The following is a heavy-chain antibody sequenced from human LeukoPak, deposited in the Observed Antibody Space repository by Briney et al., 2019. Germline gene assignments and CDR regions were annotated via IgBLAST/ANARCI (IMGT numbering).Heavy chain of an antibody. V-gene: IGHV3-9*01. D-gene: IGHD3-16*01. CDR1: GFTFDDYA. CDR3: AKDLLRRAMLNAFDI. J-gene: IGHJ3*02. CDR2: ISWNSGSI. Sequence: GESLRLSCAASGFTFDDYAMHWVRQAPGKGLEWVSGISWNSGSIGYADSVKGRFTISRDNAKNSLYLQMNSLRAEDTALYYCAKDLLRRAMLNAFDIWGQGTMVTVSS.